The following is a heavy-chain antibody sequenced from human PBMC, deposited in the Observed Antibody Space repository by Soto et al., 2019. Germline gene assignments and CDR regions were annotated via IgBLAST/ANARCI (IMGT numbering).Heavy chain of an antibody. V-gene: IGHV3-30*18. Sequence: PGGSLRPSCAASGFTFSSYGMHWVRQAPGKGLEWVAVISYDGSNKYYADSVKGRFTISRDNSKNTLYLQMNSLRAEDTAVYYCAKDRYPYQLLSFVDYWGQGTLVTVSS. J-gene: IGHJ4*02. CDR3: AKDRYPYQLLSFVDY. CDR1: GFTFSSYG. CDR2: ISYDGSNK. D-gene: IGHD2-2*01.